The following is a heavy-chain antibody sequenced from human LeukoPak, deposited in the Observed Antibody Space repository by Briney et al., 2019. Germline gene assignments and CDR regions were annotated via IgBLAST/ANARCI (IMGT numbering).Heavy chain of an antibody. Sequence: GGSLRLSCAASGFTFSSYAMSWVRQAPGKGLEWVSAISGSGGSTYYADSVKGRFTISSDNSKNTLYLQMNSLRAEDTAVYYCATKDIVVVPAAPEDYWGQGTLVTVSS. D-gene: IGHD2-2*01. J-gene: IGHJ4*02. CDR2: ISGSGGST. CDR3: ATKDIVVVPAAPEDY. V-gene: IGHV3-23*01. CDR1: GFTFSSYA.